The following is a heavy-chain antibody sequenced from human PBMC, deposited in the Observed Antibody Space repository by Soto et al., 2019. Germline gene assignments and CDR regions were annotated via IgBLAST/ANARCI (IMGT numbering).Heavy chain of an antibody. Sequence: WETLSLTCAVYGVSFSGYYWSWIRQPPGKGLEWIGEINHSGSTNYNPSLTSRVTISVDTSKNQFSLKLGSVTAADTAVYYCARGRYTIFGVVIRNNWFDPWGQGTLVTVSS. D-gene: IGHD3-3*01. CDR1: GVSFSGYY. V-gene: IGHV4-34*01. CDR3: ARGRYTIFGVVIRNNWFDP. CDR2: INHSGST. J-gene: IGHJ5*02.